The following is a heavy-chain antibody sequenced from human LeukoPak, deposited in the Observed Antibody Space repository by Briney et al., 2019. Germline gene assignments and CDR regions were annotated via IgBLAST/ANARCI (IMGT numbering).Heavy chain of an antibody. CDR1: GGTFSSYA. CDR2: IIPIFGIA. Sequence: SVMVSCKASGGTFSSYAISWVRQAPGQGLEWMGRIIPIFGIANYAQKFQGRVTITADKSTSTAYMELSSLRSEDTAVYYCARFCSGGSCTHAFDIWGQGTMVTVSS. J-gene: IGHJ3*02. D-gene: IGHD2-15*01. V-gene: IGHV1-69*04. CDR3: ARFCSGGSCTHAFDI.